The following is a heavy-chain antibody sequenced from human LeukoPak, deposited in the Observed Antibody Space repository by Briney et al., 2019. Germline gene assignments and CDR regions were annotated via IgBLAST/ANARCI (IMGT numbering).Heavy chain of an antibody. CDR2: INHSGST. J-gene: IGHJ4*02. CDR1: GGSFSGYY. CDR3: ARLGGYYGDY. D-gene: IGHD3-10*01. Sequence: SETLSLTCAVYGGSFSGYYWSWIRQPPGKGLEWIGEINHSGSTTYNPSLKSRVTISVDTSKNQFSLKLSSVTAADTAVYYCARLGGYYGDYWGQGTLVTVSS. V-gene: IGHV4-34*01.